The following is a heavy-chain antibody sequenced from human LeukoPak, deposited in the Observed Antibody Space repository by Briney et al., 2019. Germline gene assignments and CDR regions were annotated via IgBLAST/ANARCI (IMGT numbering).Heavy chain of an antibody. Sequence: GGSLRLSCAASKFTFSIYNMNWVRQAPGKGLEWVSSISSSSNYIYYADSLKGRFTISRDNSKNTLYLQMNSLRAEDTAVYYCALGRDRRIWGQGTMVTVSS. V-gene: IGHV3-21*04. CDR2: ISSSSNYI. J-gene: IGHJ3*02. CDR1: KFTFSIYN. CDR3: ALGRDRRI. D-gene: IGHD5-24*01.